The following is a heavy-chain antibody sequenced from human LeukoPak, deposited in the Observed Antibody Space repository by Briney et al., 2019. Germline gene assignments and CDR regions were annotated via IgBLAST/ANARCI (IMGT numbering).Heavy chain of an antibody. CDR1: GFTFCSYS. CDR3: ARGVGATTLLNY. J-gene: IGHJ4*02. Sequence: GGSLRLSCAASGFTFCSYSMNWVRQAPGKGLEWVSSISSSSSYIYYADSVKGRFTISRDNAKNSLYLQMNSLRAEDTAVYYCARGVGATTLLNYWGQGTLVTVSS. V-gene: IGHV3-21*01. D-gene: IGHD1-26*01. CDR2: ISSSSSYI.